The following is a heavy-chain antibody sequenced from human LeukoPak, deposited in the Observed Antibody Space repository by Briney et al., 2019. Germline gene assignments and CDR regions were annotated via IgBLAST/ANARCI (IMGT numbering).Heavy chain of an antibody. Sequence: GGSLRLSCAASGFTFSSYAMSWVRQAPGKGLEWVSAISGSGGSTYYADSVKGRFTISRDNSKNTLYLQMNSLRAEDTAVYYCAKDRHPNIVVVTAAKQIYFDYWGQGTLVTVSS. CDR1: GFTFSSYA. J-gene: IGHJ4*02. CDR3: AKDRHPNIVVVTAAKQIYFDY. D-gene: IGHD2-2*01. V-gene: IGHV3-23*01. CDR2: ISGSGGST.